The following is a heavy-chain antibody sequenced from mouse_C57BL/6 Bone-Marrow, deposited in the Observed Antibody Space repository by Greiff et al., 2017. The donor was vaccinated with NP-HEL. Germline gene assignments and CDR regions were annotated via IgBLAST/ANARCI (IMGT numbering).Heavy chain of an antibody. D-gene: IGHD1-1*01. J-gene: IGHJ1*03. Sequence: VQLQQSGAELVRPGTSVKMSCKASGYTFTNYWIGWAKQRPGHGLEWIGDIYPGGGYTNYNEKFKGKATLTADKSSSTAYMQFSSLTSEDSAIYYCARWGDYYGSSYDWYFDVWGTGTTVTVSS. CDR3: ARWGDYYGSSYDWYFDV. CDR1: GYTFTNYW. CDR2: IYPGGGYT. V-gene: IGHV1-63*01.